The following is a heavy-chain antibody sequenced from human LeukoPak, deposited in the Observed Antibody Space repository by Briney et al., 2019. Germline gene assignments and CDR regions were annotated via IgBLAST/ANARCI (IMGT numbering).Heavy chain of an antibody. V-gene: IGHV3-23*01. CDR3: ARERGRGRDSPWFDY. J-gene: IGHJ4*02. CDR2: ISGSGDRT. CDR1: GFTFSSYA. D-gene: IGHD1-26*01. Sequence: GGSLRLSCAASGFTFSSYAMNWVRQAPGKGLGWVSGISGSGDRTYYADSVKGRFTISRDNSKNTLDLQMTGLRAEDTAVYYCARERGRGRDSPWFDYWGQGTLVTVSS.